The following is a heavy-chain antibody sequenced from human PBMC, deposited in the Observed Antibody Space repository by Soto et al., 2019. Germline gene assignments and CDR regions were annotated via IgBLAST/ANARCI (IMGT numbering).Heavy chain of an antibody. Sequence: GGSLRLSCAASGFTFSSYAMSWVRQAPGKGLEWVSAISGSGGSTYYADSVKGRLTISRDNSKNTLYRQMNSLRAEDTAVYYWAKDQLWQQPRSRFDPWGQGTLVTVSS. J-gene: IGHJ5*02. D-gene: IGHD6-13*01. CDR1: GFTFSSYA. CDR2: ISGSGGST. CDR3: AKDQLWQQPRSRFDP. V-gene: IGHV3-23*01.